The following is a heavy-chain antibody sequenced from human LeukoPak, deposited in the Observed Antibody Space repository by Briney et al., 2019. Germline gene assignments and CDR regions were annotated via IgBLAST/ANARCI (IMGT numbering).Heavy chain of an antibody. Sequence: GRSLRLSCAASGFTFSSYGIHWVRQAPGKGLEWVAGIWYEGSNKYYADSMKGRFTVSRDNSKNTLSLQMNSLRAEDTAVYYCARDLAAGEGFGEYYFDYWGQGTLVTVSS. CDR2: IWYEGSNK. D-gene: IGHD3-10*01. CDR1: GFTFSSYG. J-gene: IGHJ4*02. V-gene: IGHV3-33*01. CDR3: ARDLAAGEGFGEYYFDY.